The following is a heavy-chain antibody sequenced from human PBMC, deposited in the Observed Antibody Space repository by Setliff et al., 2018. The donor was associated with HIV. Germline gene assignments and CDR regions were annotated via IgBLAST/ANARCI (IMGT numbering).Heavy chain of an antibody. D-gene: IGHD3-22*01. J-gene: IGHJ1*01. CDR1: GGTFSSYA. CDR3: ASLGYYYDSSGYPTHDEYFQH. Sequence: SVKVSCKASGGTFSSYAISWVRQAPGQGLEWMGGIIPILGIANYAQKFQGRVTITADKSTSTAYMELSSLRSEDTAVYYCASLGYYYDSSGYPTHDEYFQHWGQGTLVTVSS. V-gene: IGHV1-69*10. CDR2: IIPILGIA.